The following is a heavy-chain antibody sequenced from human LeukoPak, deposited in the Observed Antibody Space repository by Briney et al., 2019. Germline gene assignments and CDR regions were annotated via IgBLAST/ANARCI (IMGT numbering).Heavy chain of an antibody. V-gene: IGHV4-38-2*02. D-gene: IGHD3-10*01. CDR2: IYQSGST. Sequence: TATETLSLTCSVSGYSISSGLYWSWIRKPPGKGLKWIGRIYQSGSTYYNPSLKSRVTISVDTPKKQLSLKLSSVTAADTAVYYCARDRGVWYFDLWGRGTLVIVSS. J-gene: IGHJ2*01. CDR3: ARDRGVWYFDL. CDR1: GYSISSGLY.